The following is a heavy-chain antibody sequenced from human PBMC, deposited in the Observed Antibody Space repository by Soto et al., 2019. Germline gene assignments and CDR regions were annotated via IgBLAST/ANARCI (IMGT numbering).Heavy chain of an antibody. Sequence: QVQLVESGGGVVQPGRSLRLSCVASGFTFSTYAMHWVRQAPGKGLDWVAVISNDGTTEYSSESVKGRFTISRDNSKNTIYLQMNSLTTDDTAVYYCAKVAKPRVVIEYFDYWGQGSLVTVSS. D-gene: IGHD3-3*01. CDR1: GFTFSTYA. V-gene: IGHV3-30-3*01. J-gene: IGHJ4*02. CDR3: AKVAKPRVVIEYFDY. CDR2: ISNDGTTE.